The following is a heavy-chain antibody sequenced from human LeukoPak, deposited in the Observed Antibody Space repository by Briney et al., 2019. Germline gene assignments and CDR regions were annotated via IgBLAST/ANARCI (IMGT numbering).Heavy chain of an antibody. J-gene: IGHJ3*02. CDR1: GFTFSDYY. D-gene: IGHD5-12*01. CDR2: ISGSGGST. V-gene: IGHV3-23*01. Sequence: PGGSLRLSCAASGFTFSDYYMSWIRQAPGKGLEWVSAISGSGGSTYYADSVKGRFTISRDNSKNTLYLQMNSLRAEDTAVYYCAKTDSGYDGAAFDIWGQGTMVTVSS. CDR3: AKTDSGYDGAAFDI.